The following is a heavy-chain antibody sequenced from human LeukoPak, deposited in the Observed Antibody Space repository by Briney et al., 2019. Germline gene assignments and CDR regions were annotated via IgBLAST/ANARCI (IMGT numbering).Heavy chain of an antibody. J-gene: IGHJ4*02. CDR3: ARELYGSGSN. D-gene: IGHD3-10*01. Sequence: ASVKVSCMASGGTFSSYAISWVRQAPGQGLEWMGGIIPIFGTANYAQKFQGRVTITADESTSTAYMELSSLRSEDTAVYYCARELYGSGSNWGQGTLVTVSS. V-gene: IGHV1-69*13. CDR1: GGTFSSYA. CDR2: IIPIFGTA.